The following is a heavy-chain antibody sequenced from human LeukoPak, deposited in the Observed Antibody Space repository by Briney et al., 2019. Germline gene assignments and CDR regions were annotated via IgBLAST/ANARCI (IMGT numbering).Heavy chain of an antibody. Sequence: TSVKISCKSSGYTFTVHWVRQAPGQRLEWMGWIHAGNGKTKYSQKFQGRVTFIWDTSATTAYMELSSLTSADTAIYYCAGNSPGGSIAEGDWFDPWGQGTLVTVSS. CDR1: GYTFTV. J-gene: IGHJ5*02. V-gene: IGHV1-3*01. D-gene: IGHD3-16*01. CDR2: IHAGNGKT. CDR3: AGNSPGGSIAEGDWFDP.